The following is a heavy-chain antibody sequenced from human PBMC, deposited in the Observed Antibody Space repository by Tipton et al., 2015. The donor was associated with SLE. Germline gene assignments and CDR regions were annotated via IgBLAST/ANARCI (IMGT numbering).Heavy chain of an antibody. CDR2: ISGSGGST. Sequence: SLRLSCAASGFTFSDYYMSWVRQAPGKGLEWVSAISGSGGSTYYADSVKGRFTISRDNSKNTLYLQMNSLRAEDTAVYYCASDTSGYYSFQHWGQGTLVTVSS. CDR3: ASDTSGYYSFQH. V-gene: IGHV3-23*01. J-gene: IGHJ1*01. D-gene: IGHD3-22*01. CDR1: GFTFSDYY.